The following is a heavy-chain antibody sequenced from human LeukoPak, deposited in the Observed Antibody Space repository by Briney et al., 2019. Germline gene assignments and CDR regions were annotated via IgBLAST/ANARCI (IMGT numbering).Heavy chain of an antibody. CDR1: GFTFSSYG. Sequence: GGSLRLSCAASGFTFSSYGMHWVRQAPGKGMEWVAIIWYDGSNKYYADSVKGRFTISRDNSKNTLYLQMNSLRAEDTAVYYCARDRVAADSGNYFDYWGQGTLVTVSS. J-gene: IGHJ4*02. CDR2: IWYDGSNK. D-gene: IGHD6-19*01. CDR3: ARDRVAADSGNYFDY. V-gene: IGHV3-33*08.